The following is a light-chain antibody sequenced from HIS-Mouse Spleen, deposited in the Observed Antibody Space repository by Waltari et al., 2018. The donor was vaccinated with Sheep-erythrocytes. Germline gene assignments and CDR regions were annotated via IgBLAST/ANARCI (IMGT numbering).Light chain of an antibody. CDR1: SSDVGSDNL. Sequence: QSALTQPASVSGSPGQSITISCTGTSSDVGSDNLSSRYQQHPGKAPKLMIYEGSKRPSGVSNRFSGSKSGNTASLTISGLQAEDEADYYCCSYAGSSTWVFGGGTKLTVL. CDR2: EGS. J-gene: IGLJ3*02. V-gene: IGLV2-23*01. CDR3: CSYAGSSTWV.